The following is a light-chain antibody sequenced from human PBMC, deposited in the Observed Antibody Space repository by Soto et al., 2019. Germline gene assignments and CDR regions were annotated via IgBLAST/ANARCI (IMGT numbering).Light chain of an antibody. V-gene: IGLV2-14*03. J-gene: IGLJ2*01. CDR1: SSDVGGYNY. CDR2: DVS. Sequence: QSALTQPASVSGSPGQSITISCTGTSSDVGGYNYVSWYQQHPGKAPKLMIYDVSNRPSGVSNRFSGSKSGNTASLTISGLQAEDEGDYFCCSYTSSSTPVVFGGGTQLPVL. CDR3: CSYTSSSTPVV.